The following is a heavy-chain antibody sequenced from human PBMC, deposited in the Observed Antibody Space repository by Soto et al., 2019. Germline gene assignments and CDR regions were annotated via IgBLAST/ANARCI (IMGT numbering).Heavy chain of an antibody. CDR2: IYPGDSDT. V-gene: IGHV5-51*01. D-gene: IGHD3-10*01. J-gene: IGHJ6*03. Sequence: GESLKISCKGSGYSFTSYWIGWVRQMPGKGLEWMGTIYPGDSDTRYSPSFQGQVTISADKSISTAYLQWSSLKASDTAMYYCARLAGDPGDYYYYYMDVWGKGTTVTVSS. CDR1: GYSFTSYW. CDR3: ARLAGDPGDYYYYYMDV.